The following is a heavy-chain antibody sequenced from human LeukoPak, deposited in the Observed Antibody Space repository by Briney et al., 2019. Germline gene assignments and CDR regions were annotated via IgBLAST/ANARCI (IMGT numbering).Heavy chain of an antibody. CDR2: TIPILGTS. J-gene: IGHJ6*02. V-gene: IGHV1-69*04. D-gene: IGHD2-15*01. Sequence: SVKVSCKASGGTFTDYGISWVRQAPGQGLEWMERTIPILGTSNYAQKFQGRVTITADKSTSTSYMELSSLRSEDTAVYYCARDGWMDVWGQGTTVTVSS. CDR1: GGTFTDYG. CDR3: ARDGWMDV.